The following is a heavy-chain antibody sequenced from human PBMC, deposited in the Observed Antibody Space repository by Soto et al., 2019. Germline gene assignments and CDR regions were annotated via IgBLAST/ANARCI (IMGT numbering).Heavy chain of an antibody. CDR3: ARDKWRPLGGDY. D-gene: IGHD3-16*01. Sequence: PGGSLRLSCAASGFTFSTYAVHWVRQAPGKGLEWVTLISYDGNNEYYADSVKGRFTISRDNSKNTVYLQMNDLRPEDTAVYYCARDKWRPLGGDYWGQGTLVTVS. V-gene: IGHV3-30-3*01. J-gene: IGHJ4*02. CDR2: ISYDGNNE. CDR1: GFTFSTYA.